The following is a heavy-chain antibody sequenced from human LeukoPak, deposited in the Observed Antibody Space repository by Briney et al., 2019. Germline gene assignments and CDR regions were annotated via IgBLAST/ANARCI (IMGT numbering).Heavy chain of an antibody. CDR3: AKDIQTTVVNQPFDY. CDR1: GFTFSSYA. D-gene: IGHD4-23*01. Sequence: HPGASLRLSCAASGFTFSSYAMSWVRQAPGEGLEWVSAISGSGGSTYYADSVKGRFTISRDNSKNTLYLQMNSLRAEDTAVYCCAKDIQTTVVNQPFDYWGQGTLVTVSS. CDR2: ISGSGGST. V-gene: IGHV3-23*01. J-gene: IGHJ4*02.